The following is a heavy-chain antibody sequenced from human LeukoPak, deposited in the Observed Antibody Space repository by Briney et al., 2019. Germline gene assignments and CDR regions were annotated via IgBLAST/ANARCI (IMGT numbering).Heavy chain of an antibody. J-gene: IGHJ4*02. CDR3: ARGRGIFTGYGTMYYFDY. V-gene: IGHV3-7*01. D-gene: IGHD3-9*01. Sequence: GGSLRLSCPASGFTFSSYWMNWVRQAPGKGLEWVANIKQDGREKDYVDSVKGRFTISRDNAKNSLYLQMNSLRAEDTAVYYCARGRGIFTGYGTMYYFDYWGQGTLVTVSS. CDR1: GFTFSSYW. CDR2: IKQDGREK.